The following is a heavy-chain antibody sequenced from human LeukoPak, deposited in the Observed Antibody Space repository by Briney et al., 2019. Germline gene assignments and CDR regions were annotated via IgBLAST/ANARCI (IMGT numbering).Heavy chain of an antibody. D-gene: IGHD4-17*01. V-gene: IGHV3-23*01. J-gene: IGHJ5*02. CDR3: ASTKPPITVPTSFGWFDP. CDR2: ISGSGGST. CDR1: GFTFSSYA. Sequence: PGGSLRLSCAASGFTFSSYAMSWVRQAPGKGLEWVSAISGSGGSTYYADSVKGRFTISRDNSKNTLYLQMNSLRAEDTAVYYCASTKPPITVPTSFGWFDPWGQGTLVTVSS.